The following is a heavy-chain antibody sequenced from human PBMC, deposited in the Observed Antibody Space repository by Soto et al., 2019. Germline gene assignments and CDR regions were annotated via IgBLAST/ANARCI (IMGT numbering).Heavy chain of an antibody. CDR3: PCGLIVADNY. D-gene: IGHD5-12*01. CDR2: IRSKADSYAT. Sequence: EVQLVESGGGLVQPGGSLKLSCAASGFTFSGSVIHWVRQASGKGLEWVGRIRSKADSYATAYAASVAGRFTISRDDSKNTAYLQMNSLKSVDTAVYYCPCGLIVADNYWGQGTVVTVSS. J-gene: IGHJ4*02. V-gene: IGHV3-73*01. CDR1: GFTFSGSV.